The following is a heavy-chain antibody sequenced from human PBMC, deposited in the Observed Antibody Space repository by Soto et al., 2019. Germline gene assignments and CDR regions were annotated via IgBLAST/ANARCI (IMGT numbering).Heavy chain of an antibody. CDR3: ARRDWNGGYCDL. CDR2: ISGDGSSA. J-gene: IGHJ4*02. D-gene: IGHD1-1*01. Sequence: PGGSLRLSCAASGLTFSGYWMHWVRQVPGKRLVWVSRISGDGSSAHYADFAKGRFTISRDNAKNTVYLQMNSLRVDDTAVYYCARRDWNGGYCDLWGQGIVVTVSS. V-gene: IGHV3-74*01. CDR1: GLTFSGYW.